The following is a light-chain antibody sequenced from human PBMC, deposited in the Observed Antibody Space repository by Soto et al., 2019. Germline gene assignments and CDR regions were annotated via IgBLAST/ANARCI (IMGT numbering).Light chain of an antibody. CDR3: KKYGGSTKWK. CDR2: AAS. Sequence: LLTQSPYTLSLSPGERSTLSCRASQSVSRIYLAWYQQKPGQAPSLLIYAASSRAPGIPDRFSGSGSGTDLTINISRMEHEDFEMYNCKKYGGSTKWKFGQGKKVDIK. CDR1: QSVSRIY. V-gene: IGKV3-20*01. J-gene: IGKJ1*01.